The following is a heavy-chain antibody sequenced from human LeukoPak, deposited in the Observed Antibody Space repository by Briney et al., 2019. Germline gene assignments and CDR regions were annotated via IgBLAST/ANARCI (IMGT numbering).Heavy chain of an antibody. D-gene: IGHD3-22*01. J-gene: IGHJ4*02. CDR2: ISSSGSTI. CDR3: ARCGRGYDSSGYYSY. CDR1: GFTFSSCE. V-gene: IGHV3-48*03. Sequence: PGGSLRLSCAASGFTFSSCEMNWVRQAPGKGLEWVSYISSSGSTIYYADSVKGRFTISRDNAKNSPYLQMNSLRAEDTAIYYCARCGRGYDSSGYYSYWGQGTLVTVSS.